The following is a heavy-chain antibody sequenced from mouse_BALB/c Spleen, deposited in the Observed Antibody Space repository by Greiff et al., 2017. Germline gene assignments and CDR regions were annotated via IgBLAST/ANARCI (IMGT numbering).Heavy chain of an antibody. Sequence: EVQVVESGPELVKPGASVKISCKASGYSFTGYYMHWVKQSHGNSLEWIGYIYPYNGVSSYNQKFKGKATLTVDKSSSTAYLELRSLTSEDSAVYSCESSRDGYPGHFDYWGEGTTVTVSS. J-gene: IGHJ2*01. D-gene: IGHD2-3*01. V-gene: IGHV1-31*01. CDR1: GYSFTGYY. CDR3: ESSRDGYPGHFDY. CDR2: IYPYNGVS.